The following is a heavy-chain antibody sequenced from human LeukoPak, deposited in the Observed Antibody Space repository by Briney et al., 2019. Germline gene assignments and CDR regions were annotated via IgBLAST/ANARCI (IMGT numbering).Heavy chain of an antibody. V-gene: IGHV4-4*02. CDR1: GGSISSSNW. Sequence: PSETLSLTCAVSGGSISSSNWWSWVRQPPGKGLEWIGYIYYSGSTNYNPSLKSRVTISVDTSKNQFSLKLSSVTAADTAVYYCARGRYDSSGYYSDYYYYYMDVWGKGTTVTVSS. J-gene: IGHJ6*03. D-gene: IGHD3-22*01. CDR2: IYYSGST. CDR3: ARGRYDSSGYYSDYYYYYMDV.